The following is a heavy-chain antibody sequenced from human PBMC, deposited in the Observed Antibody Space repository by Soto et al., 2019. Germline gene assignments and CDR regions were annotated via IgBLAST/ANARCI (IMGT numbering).Heavy chain of an antibody. CDR1: GFTFSSYS. CDR3: ARPVAARPGDAFDI. D-gene: IGHD6-6*01. CDR2: ISSSSSYI. J-gene: IGHJ3*02. V-gene: IGHV3-21*01. Sequence: EVQLVESGGGLGKPGGSLRLSCAASGFTFSSYSMNWVRQAPGKGLEWVSSISSSSSYIYYADSVKGRFTISRDNAKNSMYLQMNSLRAEDTAVYYCARPVAARPGDAFDIWGQGTMVTVSS.